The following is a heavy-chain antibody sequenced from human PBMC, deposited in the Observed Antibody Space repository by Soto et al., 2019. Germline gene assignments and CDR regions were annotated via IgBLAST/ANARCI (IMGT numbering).Heavy chain of an antibody. CDR2: ICYSGST. CDR3: ARKGHSSSFHDYYGMDV. J-gene: IGHJ6*02. D-gene: IGHD6-6*01. CDR1: GGSISSYY. V-gene: IGHV4-59*12. Sequence: SETLSLTCTVSGGSISSYYWSWIRQPPGKGLEWIGYICYSGSTNYNPSLKSRVTISVDKSKNQFSLKLSSVTAADTAVYYCARKGHSSSFHDYYGMDVWGQGTTVTVSS.